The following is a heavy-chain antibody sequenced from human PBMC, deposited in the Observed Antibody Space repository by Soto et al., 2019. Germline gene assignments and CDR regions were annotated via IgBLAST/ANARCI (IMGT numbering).Heavy chain of an antibody. CDR3: AKDFVTAPLP. CDR1: GITFDRFG. Sequence: QVHLVESGGGVVQPGRSLRLSCAAAGITFDRFGMHWVRQAPGKGLEWLAGISHTGSNKYYGDSVKGRFPISRDNSKKTLYLQMDSLRGDDTVVDYCAKDFVTAPLPWGQGTLVTVSS. CDR2: ISHTGSNK. V-gene: IGHV3-30*18. D-gene: IGHD2-21*01. J-gene: IGHJ5*02.